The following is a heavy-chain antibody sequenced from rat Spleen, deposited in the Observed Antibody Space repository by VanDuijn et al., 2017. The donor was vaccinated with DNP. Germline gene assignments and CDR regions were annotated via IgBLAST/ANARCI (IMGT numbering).Heavy chain of an antibody. CDR3: TTQAYHEGDY. V-gene: IGHV5-20*01. D-gene: IGHD1-7*01. J-gene: IGHJ2*01. Sequence: EVQLVESGGGLVQPGRSLKLSCAASGFTFSDYYMAWVRQAPTKGLEWVASISYDGGSTYYRDSVKGRFTISRDNAKSSLYLQMDSLRSEETATYYCTTQAYHEGDYWGQGVMVTVSS. CDR1: GFTFSDYY. CDR2: ISYDGGST.